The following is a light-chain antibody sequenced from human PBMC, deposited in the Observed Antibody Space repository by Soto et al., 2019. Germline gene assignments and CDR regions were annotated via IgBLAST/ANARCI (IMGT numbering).Light chain of an antibody. J-gene: IGLJ3*02. V-gene: IGLV2-14*01. CDR3: SSYTIRSIIM. CDR2: EVS. Sequence: QSALTQPASVSGSPGQSITVSCTGTTSDIGASNYVSWYQQHPGKAPKLIIYEVSNRPSGVSNRFSGSKSGNTASLTISGLQAEDEDDYYCSSYTIRSIIMFAGGTKVTVL. CDR1: TSDIGASNY.